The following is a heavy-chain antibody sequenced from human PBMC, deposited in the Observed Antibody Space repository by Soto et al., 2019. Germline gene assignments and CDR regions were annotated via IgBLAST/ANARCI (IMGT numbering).Heavy chain of an antibody. CDR1: GGSISSGNYY. CDR3: ARSGGTHNWFDP. J-gene: IGHJ5*02. CDR2: IYSTGST. D-gene: IGHD2-15*01. V-gene: IGHV4-30-4*01. Sequence: PSETLSLTCTVSGGSISSGNYYWSWIRQSPGKGLEWIGYIYSTGSTYYNPSLKSRVTISVDRSKNQFSLKLSSVTAADTAVYYCARSGGTHNWFDPWGQGTLVTVSS.